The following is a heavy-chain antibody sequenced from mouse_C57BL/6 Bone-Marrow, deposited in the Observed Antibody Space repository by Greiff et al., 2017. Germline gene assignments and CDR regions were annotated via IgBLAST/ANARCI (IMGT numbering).Heavy chain of an antibody. CDR2: ISSGGDYI. D-gene: IGHD1-1*01. J-gene: IGHJ1*03. Sequence: EVMLVESGEGLVKPGGSLKLSCAASGFTFSSYAMSWVRQTPEKRLEWVAYISSGGDYIYYADTVKGRFTISRDNARNTLYLQMSSLKSEDTAMYYCTRDRGLLRDWYFDVWGTGTTVTVSS. CDR1: GFTFSSYA. V-gene: IGHV5-9-1*02. CDR3: TRDRGLLRDWYFDV.